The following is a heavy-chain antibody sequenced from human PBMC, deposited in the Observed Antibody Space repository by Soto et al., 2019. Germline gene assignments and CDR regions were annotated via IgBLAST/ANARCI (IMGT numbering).Heavy chain of an antibody. CDR3: ARHDRTASWFDP. CDR1: GGSIGSSSYY. Sequence: SETLSLTCTVSGGSIGSSSYYWGWIRQPPGKGLEWIGSIYYSGSTYYNPSLKSRVTISVDTSKNQFSLKLSSVTAADTAVYYCARHDRTASWFDPWGQGNLVNFYS. D-gene: IGHD1-1*01. CDR2: IYYSGST. J-gene: IGHJ5*02. V-gene: IGHV4-39*01.